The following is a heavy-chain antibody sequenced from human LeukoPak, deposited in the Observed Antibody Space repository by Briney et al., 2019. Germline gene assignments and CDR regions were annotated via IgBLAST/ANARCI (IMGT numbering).Heavy chain of an antibody. CDR3: ARHDTSPGIAVAGQIDY. CDR1: GGSISSYY. J-gene: IGHJ4*02. D-gene: IGHD6-19*01. Sequence: SETLSLTCTVSGGSISSYYWSWIRQPPGEGLEWIGYIYYSGSTNYNPSLKSRVTISVDTSKNQFSLKLSSVTAADTAVYYCARHDTSPGIAVAGQIDYWGQGTLVTVSS. CDR2: IYYSGST. V-gene: IGHV4-59*08.